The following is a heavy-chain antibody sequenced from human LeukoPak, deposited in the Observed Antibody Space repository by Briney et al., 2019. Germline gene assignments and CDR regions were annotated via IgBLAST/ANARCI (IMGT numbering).Heavy chain of an antibody. J-gene: IGHJ4*02. V-gene: IGHV3-30*03. CDR1: GFTFSSYG. CDR2: ISYDGSNK. CDR3: ARYVWGSYRSFYFDY. D-gene: IGHD3-16*02. Sequence: GRSLRLSCAASGFTFSSYGMHWVRQAPGKGLEWVAVISYDGSNKYYADSVKGRFTISRDNSKNTLYLQMNSLRAEDTAVYYCARYVWGSYRSFYFDYWGQGTLVTVSS.